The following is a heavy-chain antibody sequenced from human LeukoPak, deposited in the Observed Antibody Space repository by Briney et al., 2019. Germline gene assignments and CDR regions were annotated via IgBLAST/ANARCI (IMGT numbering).Heavy chain of an antibody. D-gene: IGHD2-2*02. CDR2: IIPIFGTA. CDR1: GGTFISYA. CDR3: AIRAYCSSTSCYNYYYGMDV. Sequence: GASVKVSCKASGGTFISYAISWVRQAPGQGLEWMGGIIPIFGTANYAQKFQGRVTITADESTSTAYMELSSLRSEDTAVYYCAIRAYCSSTSCYNYYYGMDVWGQGTTVTVSS. V-gene: IGHV1-69*13. J-gene: IGHJ6*02.